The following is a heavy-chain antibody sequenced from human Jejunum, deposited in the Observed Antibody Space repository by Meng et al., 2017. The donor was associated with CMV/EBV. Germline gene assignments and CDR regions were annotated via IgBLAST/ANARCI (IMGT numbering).Heavy chain of an antibody. CDR2: IIPILGIA. J-gene: IGHJ4*02. Sequence: SGGTFDTNTINWVRQAPGQGLEWMGGIIPILGIASYAQHFQGRVTITADKSASTAYLELSSLTSDDTAVYYCARLAQCTGGSCYFDAWGQGTLVTVSS. CDR3: ARLAQCTGGSCYFDA. D-gene: IGHD2-15*01. CDR1: GGTFDTNT. V-gene: IGHV1-69*02.